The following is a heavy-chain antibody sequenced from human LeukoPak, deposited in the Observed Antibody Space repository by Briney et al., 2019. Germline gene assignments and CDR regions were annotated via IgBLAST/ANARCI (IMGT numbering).Heavy chain of an antibody. V-gene: IGHV3-23*01. J-gene: IGHJ4*02. CDR2: ISGSGGST. CDR3: AKCPQFMTTVTYFDY. Sequence: GGSLRLSCAASGFTFSSYAMSWVRQAPGKGLEWVSAISGSGGSTYYADSVKGRFTISRDNSKNTLYLQMNSLRAEDTAVYYCAKCPQFMTTVTYFDYWGQGTLVTVSS. D-gene: IGHD4-17*01. CDR1: GFTFSSYA.